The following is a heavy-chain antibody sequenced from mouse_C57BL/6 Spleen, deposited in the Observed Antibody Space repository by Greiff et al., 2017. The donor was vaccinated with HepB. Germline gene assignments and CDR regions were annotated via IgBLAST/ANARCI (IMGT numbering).Heavy chain of an antibody. CDR3: RSAKNYYGSSYAMDY. CDR2: IDPETGGT. J-gene: IGHJ4*01. D-gene: IGHD1-1*01. V-gene: IGHV1-15*01. CDR1: GYTFTDYE. Sequence: VQLQQSGAELVRPGASVTLSCKASGYTFTDYEMHWVKQTPVHGLEWIGAIDPETGGTAYNQKFKGKAILTADKSSSTAYMELRSLTSEYSAVYYCRSAKNYYGSSYAMDYWGQGTSVTVSS.